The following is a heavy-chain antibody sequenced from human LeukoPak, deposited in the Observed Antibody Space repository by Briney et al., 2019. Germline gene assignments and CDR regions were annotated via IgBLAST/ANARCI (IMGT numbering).Heavy chain of an antibody. D-gene: IGHD3-9*01. CDR1: GGTFSSYA. Sequence: GASVKVSCKASGGTFSSYAISWVRQAPGQGLEWMGGSIPIFGTANYAQKFQGRVTITADKSTSTAYMELSSLRSEDTAVYYCASSKETDILTGSYYYMDAWGKGTTVTVSS. CDR2: SIPIFGTA. J-gene: IGHJ6*03. V-gene: IGHV1-69*06. CDR3: ASSKETDILTGSYYYMDA.